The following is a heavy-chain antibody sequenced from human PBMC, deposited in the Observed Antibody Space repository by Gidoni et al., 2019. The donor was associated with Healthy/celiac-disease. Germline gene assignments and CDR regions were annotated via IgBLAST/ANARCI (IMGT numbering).Heavy chain of an antibody. CDR1: GFPFSSYS. D-gene: IGHD4-17*01. Sequence: EVQLVESGGGLVQPGGYLGLSCAASGFPFSSYSINWVRQAPGKGLGWFSYISSSSSTRYYADSVKGRFTISRDNAKNSLYLQMNSLRAEDTAVYYCASSLLDYGDYVGYNWFDPWGQGTLVTVSS. J-gene: IGHJ5*02. V-gene: IGHV3-48*01. CDR3: ASSLLDYGDYVGYNWFDP. CDR2: ISSSSSTR.